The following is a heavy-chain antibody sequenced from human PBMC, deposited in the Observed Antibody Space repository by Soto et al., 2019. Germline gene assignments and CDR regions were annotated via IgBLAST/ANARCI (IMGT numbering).Heavy chain of an antibody. CDR1: GFIFSSYW. J-gene: IGHJ3*02. V-gene: IGHV3-7*04. D-gene: IGHD6-13*01. Sequence: PGGSLRLSCAASGFIFSSYWMSWVRQAPGKGLEWVANIKQDGSEKYYVDSVKGRFTISRDNAKNSLYLQMNSLRAEDTAVYYCARTHQLGAFDIWGQGTMVTVSS. CDR2: IKQDGSEK. CDR3: ARTHQLGAFDI.